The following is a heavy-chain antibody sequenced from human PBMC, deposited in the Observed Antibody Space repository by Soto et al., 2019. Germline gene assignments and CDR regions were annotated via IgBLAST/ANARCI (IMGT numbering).Heavy chain of an antibody. D-gene: IGHD3-10*01. CDR3: AKFTYYYGSGSYLFDY. CDR2: ISGSGGST. J-gene: IGHJ4*02. Sequence: EVQLLESGGGLVQPGGSLRLSCAASGFTFSSYAMSWVCQAPGKGLEWVSAISGSGGSTYYADSVKGRFTISRDNSKNTLYLQMNSLRAEDTAVYYCAKFTYYYGSGSYLFDYWGQGTLVTVSS. V-gene: IGHV3-23*01. CDR1: GFTFSSYA.